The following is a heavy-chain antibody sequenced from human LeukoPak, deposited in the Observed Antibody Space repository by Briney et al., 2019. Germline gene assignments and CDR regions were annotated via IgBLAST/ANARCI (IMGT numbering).Heavy chain of an antibody. V-gene: IGHV1-18*01. CDR3: ARVWGGWYSGSLTPQPPVNY. J-gene: IGHJ4*02. CDR2: ISAYNGNT. CDR1: GYTFTSYG. D-gene: IGHD6-13*01. Sequence: ASVKVSCKASGYTFTSYGISWVRQAPGQGLEWMGWISAYNGNTNYAQKLQGRVTMTTDTSTSTAYMELRSLRSDDTAVYYCARVWGGWYSGSLTPQPPVNYWGQEPLVTVS.